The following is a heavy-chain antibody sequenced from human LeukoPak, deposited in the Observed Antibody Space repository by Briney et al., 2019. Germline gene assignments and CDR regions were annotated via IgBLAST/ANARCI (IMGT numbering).Heavy chain of an antibody. CDR3: AKDKTYSAYAALDY. D-gene: IGHD5-12*01. J-gene: IGHJ4*02. V-gene: IGHV3-9*01. Sequence: HPGGSLRLSCAASGFTFDDYSMHWVRQAPGKGLEWVSGISWNSGSAGYADSVKGRFTISRDSAKNSLYLQVNSLRTEDTALYYCAKDKTYSAYAALDYWGQGTLVTVSS. CDR1: GFTFDDYS. CDR2: ISWNSGSA.